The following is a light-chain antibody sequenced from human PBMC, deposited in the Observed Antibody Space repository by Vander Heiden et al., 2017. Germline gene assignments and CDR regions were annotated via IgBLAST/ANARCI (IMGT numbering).Light chain of an antibody. Sequence: EIVVTHSSGALSLSPGERATLSCRASQTVSENSLAWYQQKPGQAPRLLIFGASSRPTGLPDRFRGSGSGTDFTLTISRLEPEDFAVYYCQQYATSPFTFGPGTKVDI. CDR2: GAS. J-gene: IGKJ3*01. CDR1: QTVSENS. CDR3: QQYATSPFT. V-gene: IGKV3-20*01.